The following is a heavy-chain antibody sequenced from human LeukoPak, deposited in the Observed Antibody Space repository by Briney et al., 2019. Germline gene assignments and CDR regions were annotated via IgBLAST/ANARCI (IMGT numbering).Heavy chain of an antibody. CDR2: ISGSGGST. CDR1: GFTFSSYA. CDR3: AKSPIYYYGSGRGYYYYYYMDV. D-gene: IGHD3-10*01. J-gene: IGHJ6*03. Sequence: GGSLRLSCAASGFTFSSYAMSWVRQAPGKGLEWVSAISGSGGSTYYADSVKGRFTISRDNSKNTLYLQMNSLRAEDTAVYYCAKSPIYYYGSGRGYYYYYYMDVWGKGTTVTISS. V-gene: IGHV3-23*01.